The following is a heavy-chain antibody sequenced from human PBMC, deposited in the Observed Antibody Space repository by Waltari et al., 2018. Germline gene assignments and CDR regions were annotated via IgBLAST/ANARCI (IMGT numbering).Heavy chain of an antibody. D-gene: IGHD6-19*01. CDR1: GFTFGDHS. J-gene: IGHJ4*02. CDR3: AKDGTKAGLWLVAGYFDY. V-gene: IGHV3-9*01. CDR2: ISWNSGRI. Sequence: EVQLVESGGGLVQPGRSLRLSCAASGFTFGDHSMHWVRKAPGQGGVVISGISWNSGRIGYADTGTGRLSISRDNAMNSLSLRMNSLRTEDTAFYDCAKDGTKAGLWLVAGYFDYWGLGTLVTVSS.